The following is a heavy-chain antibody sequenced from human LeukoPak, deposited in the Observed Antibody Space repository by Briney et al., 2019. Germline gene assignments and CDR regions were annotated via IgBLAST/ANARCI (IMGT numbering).Heavy chain of an antibody. J-gene: IGHJ4*02. D-gene: IGHD2-2*02. V-gene: IGHV3-74*01. CDR1: GFTFSSYW. CDR3: SRGLYVPPDY. Sequence: GGSLRLSCAASGFTFSSYWMHWVRQAPGKGRVWVSRINSDGSSTIYADSVKGRFTISRHNARNTLYLQMSSLRAEDTAVYYCSRGLYVPPDYWGQGTLVTVSS. CDR2: INSDGSST.